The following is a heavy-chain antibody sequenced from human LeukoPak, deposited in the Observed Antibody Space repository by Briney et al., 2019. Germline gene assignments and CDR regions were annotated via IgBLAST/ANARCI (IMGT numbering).Heavy chain of an antibody. CDR1: GFTFSSYW. CDR2: IKQDESEI. J-gene: IGHJ4*02. Sequence: QPGGSLRLSCAASGFTFSSYWMSWVRQAPGKGLEWVANIKQDESEIYYVGSAKGRFTISRDNAKSSLYLQMNSLRAEDTAMYYCARDRDYAFDYWGQGTLVTVSS. D-gene: IGHD4-17*01. CDR3: ARDRDYAFDY. V-gene: IGHV3-7*01.